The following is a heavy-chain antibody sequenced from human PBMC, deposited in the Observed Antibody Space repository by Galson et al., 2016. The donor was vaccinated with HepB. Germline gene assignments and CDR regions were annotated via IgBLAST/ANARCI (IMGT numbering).Heavy chain of an antibody. J-gene: IGHJ5*02. CDR2: IRGTTGDT. CDR1: GFTFSSYA. CDR3: AKRGHSGYDSGWFDP. Sequence: SLRLSCAASGFTFSSYAMSWVRQAPGKGLGWVSSIRGTTGDTYYADSVKGRFTISRDNSGNTLYLIMNSLRAEDTAIYYCAKRGHSGYDSGWFDPWGQGTLVTVSS. D-gene: IGHD5-12*01. V-gene: IGHV3-23*01.